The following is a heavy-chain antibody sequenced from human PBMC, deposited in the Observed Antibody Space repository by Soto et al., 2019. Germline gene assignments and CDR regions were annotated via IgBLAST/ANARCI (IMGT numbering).Heavy chain of an antibody. J-gene: IGHJ6*02. V-gene: IGHV3-9*01. CDR1: GFTFDDYA. Sequence: GGSLRLSCAASGFTFDDYAMHWVRQAPGKGLEWVAGISWNSDYIGYADSVRGRFAISRDNAKKSLYLQVNSLRPEDTALYYCAKDMTGGRGAVGGNIPGYYYAIDVWGQGTTVTVAS. CDR2: ISWNSDYI. CDR3: AKDMTGGRGAVGGNIPGYYYAIDV. D-gene: IGHD6-19*01.